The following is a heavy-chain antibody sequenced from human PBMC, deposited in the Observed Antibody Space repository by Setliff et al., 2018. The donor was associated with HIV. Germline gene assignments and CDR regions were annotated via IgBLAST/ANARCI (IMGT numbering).Heavy chain of an antibody. CDR1: GFTFSYYS. V-gene: IGHV3-48*01. J-gene: IGHJ5*02. D-gene: IGHD2-15*01. Sequence: PGGSLRLSCAASGFTFSYYSMNWVRQAPGRGLEWVSYISSSSDTIYFADSVKGRFTISRDNAKNSQFLQMNSLRAEDTAVYYCARGVVVAAHNWFDPWGQGTLVTVSS. CDR3: ARGVVVAAHNWFDP. CDR2: ISSSSDTI.